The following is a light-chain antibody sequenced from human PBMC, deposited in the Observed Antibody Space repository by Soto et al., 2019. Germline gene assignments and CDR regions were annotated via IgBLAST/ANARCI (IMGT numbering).Light chain of an antibody. V-gene: IGKV1-5*03. CDR1: QSISSG. CDR2: RAS. Sequence: DIQMTQSPSTLSPSVGDRVTITCRASQSISSGLAWYQQKPGKAPKLLIYRASSLQSGVPSRFSGSGSGTEFTLTISSLQPDDFATYYCQQYNSYSLTFGGGTKVEIK. CDR3: QQYNSYSLT. J-gene: IGKJ4*01.